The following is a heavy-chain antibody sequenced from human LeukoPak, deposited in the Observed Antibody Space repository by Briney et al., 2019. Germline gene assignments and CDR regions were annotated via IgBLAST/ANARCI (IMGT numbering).Heavy chain of an antibody. Sequence: GGSLRLSCAASGFTFSDYYMTWIRQAPGKGLESVAYISGSGSVIVYADSVKGRFTISRDNAQNSLYLQMNSLTDEDTAVYYCSRDPRPCDYWGRGTLVTVSS. CDR3: SRDPRPCDY. J-gene: IGHJ4*02. CDR1: GFTFSDYY. V-gene: IGHV3-11*04. CDR2: ISGSGSVI.